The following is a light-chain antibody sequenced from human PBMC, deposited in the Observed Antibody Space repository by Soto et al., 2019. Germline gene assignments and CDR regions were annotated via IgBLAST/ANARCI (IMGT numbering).Light chain of an antibody. J-gene: IGKJ2*01. CDR2: GAS. V-gene: IGKV3-15*01. CDR1: QSITIE. CDR3: QQGHNWPLT. Sequence: EIVMTQSPATLSLSPGERAALSCRASQSITIELAWYQQKPGQPPRLLIYGASTRATGVPARFTGSESGSEFTLTISGLQSEDFAVYYCQQGHNWPLTFGQGPRLEI.